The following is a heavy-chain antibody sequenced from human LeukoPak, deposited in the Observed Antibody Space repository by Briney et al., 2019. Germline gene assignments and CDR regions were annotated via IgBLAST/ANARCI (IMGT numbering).Heavy chain of an antibody. CDR3: AREPPGGP. V-gene: IGHV3-7*01. D-gene: IGHD3-10*01. CDR1: GFPLRNYG. J-gene: IGHJ5*02. CDR2: IKQDGSEK. Sequence: GGSLRLSCVASGFPLRNYGMSWVRQAPGKGLEWVANIKQDGSEKYYVDSVKGRFTISRDNAKNSLYLQMNSLRAEDTAVYYCAREPPGGPWGQGTLVTVSS.